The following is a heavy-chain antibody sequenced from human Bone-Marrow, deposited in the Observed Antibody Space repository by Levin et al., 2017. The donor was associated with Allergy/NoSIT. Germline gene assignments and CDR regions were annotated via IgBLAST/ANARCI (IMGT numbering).Heavy chain of an antibody. J-gene: IGHJ4*02. V-gene: IGHV3-64*01. CDR3: AVAYSSSWYLDY. Sequence: PGGSLRLSCAASGFTLSSYTLHWVRRAPGKGLEYVSAMSSNGAYYANSVKGRFTVSRDNSKNTLYLQMGSLRPEDMAVYYCAVAYSSSWYLDYWGQGTLVTVSS. D-gene: IGHD6-13*01. CDR2: MSSNGA. CDR1: GFTLSSYT.